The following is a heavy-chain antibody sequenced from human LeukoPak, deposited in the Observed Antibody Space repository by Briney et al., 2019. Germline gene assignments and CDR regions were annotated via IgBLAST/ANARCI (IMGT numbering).Heavy chain of an antibody. D-gene: IGHD3-22*01. CDR1: GFTFSGYA. CDR2: ISGGGGST. V-gene: IGHV3-23*01. CDR3: AKSSYYDSSGYYREYYFDY. J-gene: IGHJ4*02. Sequence: GGSLRLSCAASGFTFSGYAMSWVRQAPGKGLEWVSAISGGGGSTHYADSVKGRFTISRDNSKNTLYLQMSSLRAGDTAVYYCAKSSYYDSSGYYREYYFDYWGQGTLVTVSS.